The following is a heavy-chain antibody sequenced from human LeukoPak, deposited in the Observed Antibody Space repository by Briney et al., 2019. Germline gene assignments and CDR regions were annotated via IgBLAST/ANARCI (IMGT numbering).Heavy chain of an antibody. D-gene: IGHD3-22*01. J-gene: IGHJ4*02. CDR1: GFTFSIYA. V-gene: IGHV3-23*01. CDR2: ITSSGDGS. Sequence: GGSLRLSCAASGFTFSIYAMSWVRQAPGKGLQWVSSITSSGDGSYYADSVKGRFTISRDNSDNMLYLQMNSLRVEDTDVYFCAKDRPNYYGSNGHYYRRDGDYWGQGTLVTVSS. CDR3: AKDRPNYYGSNGHYYRRDGDY.